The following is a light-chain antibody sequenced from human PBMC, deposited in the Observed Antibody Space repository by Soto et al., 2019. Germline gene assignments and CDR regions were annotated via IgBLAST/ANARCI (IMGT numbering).Light chain of an antibody. V-gene: IGLV2-11*01. CDR1: SSDVGGYDY. CDR3: CSYAGSPYV. Sequence: LTQPRSVSGAPGQSVASSCTGTSSDVGGYDYVSWFQQHPGKAPKLMIYDVTKRPSGVPDRFSGSKSGNTASLTISGLQAEDEADYYCCSYAGSPYVCGTGTKVTVL. CDR2: DVT. J-gene: IGLJ1*01.